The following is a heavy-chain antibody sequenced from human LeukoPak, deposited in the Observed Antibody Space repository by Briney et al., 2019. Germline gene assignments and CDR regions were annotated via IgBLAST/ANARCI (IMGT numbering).Heavy chain of an antibody. Sequence: GGSLRLPCAASGFTFSSYGMHWVRQAPGKGLEWVAVISYDGSNKYYADSVKGRFTISRDNSKNTLYLQMNSLRAEDTAVYYCARDLQPYSYAPFPLDYWGQGTLVTVSS. CDR2: ISYDGSNK. J-gene: IGHJ4*02. D-gene: IGHD2-21*01. CDR1: GFTFSSYG. CDR3: ARDLQPYSYAPFPLDY. V-gene: IGHV3-30*03.